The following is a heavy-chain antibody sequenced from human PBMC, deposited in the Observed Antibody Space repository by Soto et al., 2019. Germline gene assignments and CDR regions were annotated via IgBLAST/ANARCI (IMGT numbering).Heavy chain of an antibody. J-gene: IGHJ6*02. D-gene: IGHD2-15*01. CDR3: TTGSVEGF. V-gene: IGHV3-15*07. Sequence: EVQLVDSGGGLVKPGGSLRLSCEASGFSFSNAWMNWVRQAPGKGLECVGRIKTRDAGERTNYAAPVQGRFTISRDDSKNTLYLQMNRLKTEDTAVYYCTTGSVEGFWGQGTTVTVSS. CDR1: GFSFSNAW. CDR2: IKTRDAGERT.